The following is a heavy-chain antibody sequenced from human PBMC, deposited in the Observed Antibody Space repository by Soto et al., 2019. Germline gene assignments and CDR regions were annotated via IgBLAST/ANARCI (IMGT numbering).Heavy chain of an antibody. CDR1: GGSISSSKYY. D-gene: IGHD5-12*01. CDR2: VFYTGST. V-gene: IGHV4-39*01. J-gene: IGHJ4*02. Sequence: SETLSLTCTVSGGSISSSKYYWGWIRQAPGKGLEWIGSVFYTGSTYYSPSLKSRLTISVDTSKNQFSLILRSVSAADTAVYYCGRLAPAFSIDYWGQGSLVPASS. CDR3: GRLAPAFSIDY.